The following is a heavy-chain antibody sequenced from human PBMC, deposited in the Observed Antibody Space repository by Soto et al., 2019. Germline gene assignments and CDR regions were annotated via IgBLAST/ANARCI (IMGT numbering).Heavy chain of an antibody. V-gene: IGHV3-23*01. J-gene: IGHJ6*03. CDR1: GFTFSSYA. Sequence: GGSLRLSCAASGFTFSSYAMSWVRQAPGKGLEWVSAISGSGGSTYYADSVKGRFTISRDNSKNTLYLQMNSLRAEDTAVYYCANDYDFWSVNPDYYMDVWGKGTTVTVSS. CDR3: ANDYDFWSVNPDYYMDV. D-gene: IGHD3-3*01. CDR2: ISGSGGST.